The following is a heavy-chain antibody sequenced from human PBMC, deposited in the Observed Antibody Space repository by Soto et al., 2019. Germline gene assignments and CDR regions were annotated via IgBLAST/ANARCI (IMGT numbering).Heavy chain of an antibody. Sequence: DVQLVESGGGLVKPGGSLRLSCTVSGFTFSNYTMDWVRQAPEKGLEWVSSISSGSNYIYYADSVKGRFTISRDNAKNSLYLQMNSLRAEDTAVFYCARGIYCTLDICYTGYYYMAVWGKGTTVTVSS. CDR2: ISSGSNYI. D-gene: IGHD2-2*02. CDR1: GFTFSNYT. J-gene: IGHJ6*03. V-gene: IGHV3-21*01. CDR3: ARGIYCTLDICYTGYYYMAV.